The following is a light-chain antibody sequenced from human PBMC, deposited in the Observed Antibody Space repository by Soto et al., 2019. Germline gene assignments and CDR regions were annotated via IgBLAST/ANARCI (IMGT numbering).Light chain of an antibody. Sequence: EIVMTQSPATLSVSPGERATLSCRASQSVSSNLAWYQQKPGQAPRLLIYDVSTRATGIPARFSGSGSGTEFTLTISSLQSEDFAVYSCQQYNNWPFTFGPGTKVHIK. CDR2: DVS. V-gene: IGKV3-15*01. CDR3: QQYNNWPFT. J-gene: IGKJ3*01. CDR1: QSVSSN.